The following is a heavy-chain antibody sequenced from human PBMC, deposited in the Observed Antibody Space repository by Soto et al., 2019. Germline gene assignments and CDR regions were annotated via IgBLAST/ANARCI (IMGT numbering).Heavy chain of an antibody. V-gene: IGHV3-53*04. D-gene: IGHD1-20*01. CDR3: ASGLGRIFDY. CDR2: IYSGGST. J-gene: IGHJ4*02. CDR1: GFTVGSNY. Sequence: GGSLRLSCVASGFTVGSNYMSWVRQAPGKGLEWVSVIYSGGSTYYADSVKGRFTISRHNSKNTLYLQMNSLRAEDTAVYYCASGLGRIFDYWGQGTLVTVSS.